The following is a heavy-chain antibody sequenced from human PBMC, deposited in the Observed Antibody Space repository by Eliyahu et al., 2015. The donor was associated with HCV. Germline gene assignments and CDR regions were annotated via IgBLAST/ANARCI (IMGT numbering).Heavy chain of an antibody. CDR3: ASFGVGATRQGDY. CDR1: GFXFSDYY. D-gene: IGHD1-26*01. CDR2: ISSSSSYT. J-gene: IGHJ4*02. Sequence: QVQLVXXGGGLVKPGGSLRLSXAASGFXFSDYYMXWIRQAPGKGLEWVSYISSSSSYTNYADSVKGRFTISRDNAKNSLYLQMNSLRAEDTAVYYCASFGVGATRQGDYWGQGTLVTVSS. V-gene: IGHV3-11*05.